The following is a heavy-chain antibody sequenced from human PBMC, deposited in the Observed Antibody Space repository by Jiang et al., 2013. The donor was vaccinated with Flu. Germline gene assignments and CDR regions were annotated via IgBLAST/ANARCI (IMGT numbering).Heavy chain of an antibody. V-gene: IGHV1-3*01. Sequence: GAEVKKPGASVKVSCKASGYPFTTHAIHWVRQAPGQSLEWMGWINPGNGDTQYSKRFHGRITITRDTSANTAYVELSSLRSEDTAVYFCARDRGARGDFDYWGQGTWSPSP. CDR2: INPGNGDT. D-gene: IGHD3-10*01. J-gene: IGHJ4*02. CDR3: ARDRGARGDFDY. CDR1: GYPFTTHA.